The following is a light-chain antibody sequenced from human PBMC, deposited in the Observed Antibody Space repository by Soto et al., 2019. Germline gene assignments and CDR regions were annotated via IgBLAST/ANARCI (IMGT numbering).Light chain of an antibody. CDR1: QSVSSNY. V-gene: IGKV3-20*01. Sequence: EIVLTQSPGTLSLSPGERATLSCRASQSVSSNYLAWYQQRRGEAPMLLIYGAPSRATGIPPRFSGRGSGANFPVTISRLEPEEFAVDYLHQYDTSPRTFGQGSKV. CDR3: HQYDTSPRT. CDR2: GAP. J-gene: IGKJ1*01.